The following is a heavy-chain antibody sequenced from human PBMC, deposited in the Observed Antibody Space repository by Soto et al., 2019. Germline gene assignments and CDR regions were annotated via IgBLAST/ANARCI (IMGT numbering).Heavy chain of an antibody. V-gene: IGHV3-74*01. CDR3: ARVQGYCSSDTCYPSH. J-gene: IGHJ4*02. Sequence: EVQLVESGGGLVQPGGSLRLSCAASGFTFINYWMYWVRQVPGKGLVWVSRINSDGSSTGYADSVKGRFTISRDNAKNTLYLQMKSLRDEDTAVYHCARVQGYCSSDTCYPSHWGQGTLVTASS. CDR2: INSDGSST. CDR1: GFTFINYW. D-gene: IGHD2-2*01.